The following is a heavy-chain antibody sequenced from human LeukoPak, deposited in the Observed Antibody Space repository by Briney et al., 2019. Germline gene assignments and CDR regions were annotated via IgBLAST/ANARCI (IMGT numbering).Heavy chain of an antibody. CDR1: GFTFSDFW. J-gene: IGHJ4*02. V-gene: IGHV3-74*01. CDR3: ARDMWGTFDY. D-gene: IGHD7-27*01. Sequence: GGSLRLSCAASGFTFSDFWMHWVRQAPGKGPVWVSRIKPDGTDASYADSVKGRFTISRDNARNTLFLQISSLRDEDTAVYYCARDMWGTFDYWGQGTLVTVSS. CDR2: IKPDGTDA.